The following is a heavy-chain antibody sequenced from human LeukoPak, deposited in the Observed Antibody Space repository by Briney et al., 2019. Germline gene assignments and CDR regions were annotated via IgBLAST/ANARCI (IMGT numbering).Heavy chain of an antibody. Sequence: ASEKVSCKASGYTFTGCYMHWVRQAPGQGLEWMGWINPNSGGTNYAQKLQGRVTMTRDTSISTAYMELSRLRSDDTAVYYCARPRLAMVRGRANQWWFDPWGQGTLVTVSS. J-gene: IGHJ5*02. CDR2: INPNSGGT. D-gene: IGHD3-10*01. V-gene: IGHV1-2*02. CDR1: GYTFTGCY. CDR3: ARPRLAMVRGRANQWWFDP.